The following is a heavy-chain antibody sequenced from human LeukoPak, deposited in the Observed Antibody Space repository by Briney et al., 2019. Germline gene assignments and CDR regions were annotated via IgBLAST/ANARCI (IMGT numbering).Heavy chain of an antibody. D-gene: IGHD1-7*01. CDR1: GGSFSGYY. Sequence: SETLSLTCAVYGGSFSGYYWSWIRQPPGKGLEWIGEISHSGSTNYNPSLKSRVTISVDTSKNQFSLKLSSVTAADTAVYYCAREGRGITGTTYYFDYWGQGTLVTVSS. CDR3: AREGRGITGTTYYFDY. J-gene: IGHJ4*02. CDR2: ISHSGST. V-gene: IGHV4-34*01.